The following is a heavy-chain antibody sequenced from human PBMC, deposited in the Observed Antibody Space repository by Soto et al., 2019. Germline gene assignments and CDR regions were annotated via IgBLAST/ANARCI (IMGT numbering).Heavy chain of an antibody. Sequence: GEALKISCKGAGYSFTSYWIGLVRQMPGKGLEWRGIIYPGDSDTRYSPSFQGQVTISADKSISTAYLQWSSLKASDTAMYYCARGYCSGGSCYNYYYYYGMDVWGQGTTVTVSS. CDR1: GYSFTSYW. CDR2: IYPGDSDT. J-gene: IGHJ6*02. CDR3: ARGYCSGGSCYNYYYYYGMDV. V-gene: IGHV5-51*01. D-gene: IGHD2-15*01.